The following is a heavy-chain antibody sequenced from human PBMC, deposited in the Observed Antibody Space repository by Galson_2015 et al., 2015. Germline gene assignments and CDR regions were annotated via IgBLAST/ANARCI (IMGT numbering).Heavy chain of an antibody. Sequence: SVKVSCKASGGTFSSYAISWVRQAPGKGLEWMGGISPIFGTANYAQRFQGRVMITADESTSTACMELSSLRSEDTAVYYCARGKKGGATEIYYYYGMDVWGQGTTVTVSS. CDR3: ARGKKGGATEIYYYYGMDV. D-gene: IGHD5-24*01. CDR1: GGTFSSYA. CDR2: ISPIFGTA. V-gene: IGHV1-69*13. J-gene: IGHJ6*02.